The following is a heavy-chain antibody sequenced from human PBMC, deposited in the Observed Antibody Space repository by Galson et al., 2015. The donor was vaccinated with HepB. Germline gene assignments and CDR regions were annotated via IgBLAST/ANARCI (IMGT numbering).Heavy chain of an antibody. D-gene: IGHD1-20*01. Sequence: SVKVSCKASGYTFTVYYMHWVRQAPGQGLEWMGRINPNSGCPNYAQKFQGRVTMTSDTSISTAYMELSRLRSDDTAVYYCARVEKYNWNLVGGWFDPWGQGTLVTVPS. CDR3: ARVEKYNWNLVGGWFDP. CDR2: INPNSGCP. CDR1: GYTFTVYY. V-gene: IGHV1-2*06. J-gene: IGHJ5*02.